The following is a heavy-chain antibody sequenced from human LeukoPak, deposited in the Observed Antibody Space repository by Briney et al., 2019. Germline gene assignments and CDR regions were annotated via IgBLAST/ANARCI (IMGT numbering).Heavy chain of an antibody. CDR3: ARGDGYNYFVH. CDR1: GFTVSTNY. V-gene: IGHV3-66*01. CDR2: FYRGGDT. Sequence: GGSLRLSCAASGFTVSTNYMSWVRQTPGKGLEWVSVFYRGGDTYYADSVEGRFTISRDIAKNTVDLQMNSLRAEDTALYYCARGDGYNYFVHWGQGTLVTVSS. J-gene: IGHJ4*02. D-gene: IGHD5-24*01.